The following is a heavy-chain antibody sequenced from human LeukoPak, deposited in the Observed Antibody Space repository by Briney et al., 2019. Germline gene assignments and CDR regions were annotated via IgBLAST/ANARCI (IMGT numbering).Heavy chain of an antibody. V-gene: IGHV3-7*01. CDR2: TKQDASGK. D-gene: IGHD3-16*02. Sequence: GGSLRLSCAASGFTFSNYWMSWVRQAPGKGLEGVANTKQDASGKYYVDSGKGRFTSSRDNAKNSLYLQMNSPRAEDTALYYCARGNTYVWGSDRYVRGFDIWGQGPMVTVSS. CDR3: ARGNTYVWGSDRYVRGFDI. CDR1: GFTFSNYW. J-gene: IGHJ3*02.